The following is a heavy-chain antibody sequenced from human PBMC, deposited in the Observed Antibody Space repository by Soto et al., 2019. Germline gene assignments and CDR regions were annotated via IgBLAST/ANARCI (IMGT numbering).Heavy chain of an antibody. V-gene: IGHV4-59*01. Sequence: SETLSLTCTVSGGSMRNYFWTWIRQPPGKGLEWIGYIHYSGTTSFFPSYNPSLRSRVTISEDTSKNQFSLKLLSVTTADTAVYFFAAGEARSRNLAPYYLDFWGQGTLVT. D-gene: IGHD6-13*01. J-gene: IGHJ4*02. CDR1: GGSMRNYF. CDR3: AAGEARSRNLAPYYLDF. CDR2: IHYSGTT.